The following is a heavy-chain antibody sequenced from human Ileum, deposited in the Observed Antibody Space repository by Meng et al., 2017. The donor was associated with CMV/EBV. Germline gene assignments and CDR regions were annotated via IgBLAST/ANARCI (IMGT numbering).Heavy chain of an antibody. J-gene: IGHJ4*02. CDR1: GFTLSSNY. D-gene: IGHD1-1*01. Sequence: GESLKISCAASGFTLSSNYMNWVRQAPGKGLEWVSLIYSGGDTYYADSVKGRFTISRDNSKNTLYLQMNSLRAEDTAVYYCARAGGYASPLSYWGQVTLVTVSS. CDR2: IYSGGDT. CDR3: ARAGGYASPLSY. V-gene: IGHV3-53*01.